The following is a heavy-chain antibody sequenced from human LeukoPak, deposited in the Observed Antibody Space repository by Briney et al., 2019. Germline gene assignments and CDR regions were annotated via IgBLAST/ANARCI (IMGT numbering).Heavy chain of an antibody. CDR2: IKSNGSS. D-gene: IGHD2-15*01. CDR1: GGSIIRYY. CDR3: ARHGLGGGRSGSGMDV. Sequence: SETLSLPCPVAGGSIIRYYWSWIRRPPGKGLEWIGDIKSNGSSHYNPSLRSRVTISVDTANNQFSLKLSSLTTADTAVYYCARHGLGGGRSGSGMDVWGQGTTVTVSS. J-gene: IGHJ6*02. V-gene: IGHV4-59*01.